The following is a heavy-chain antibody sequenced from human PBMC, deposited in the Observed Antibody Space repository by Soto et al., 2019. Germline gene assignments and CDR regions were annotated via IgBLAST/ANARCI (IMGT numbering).Heavy chain of an antibody. CDR3: AKGSNCSGGSCYDLYYFVY. J-gene: IGHJ4*02. V-gene: IGHV3-23*01. D-gene: IGHD2-15*01. Sequence: EVQLLESGGGLVQPGGSLRLSCAASGFTFSSYAMSWVRQAPGKGLEWVSAISGSGGSTYYADSVKGRFTISRDNSKKTLYLQMNSLTAEDTAVHYCAKGSNCSGGSCYDLYYFVYWGQGTLVTVSS. CDR1: GFTFSSYA. CDR2: ISGSGGST.